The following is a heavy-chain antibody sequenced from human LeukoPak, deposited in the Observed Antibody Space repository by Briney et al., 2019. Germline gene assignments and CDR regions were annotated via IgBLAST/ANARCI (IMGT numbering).Heavy chain of an antibody. CDR3: AKDRGTSLCDAFDI. CDR2: ISGSGGST. V-gene: IGHV3-23*01. CDR1: GFTFSSYS. D-gene: IGHD5-12*01. Sequence: GGSLRLSCAASGFTFSSYSMNWVRQAPGKGLEWVSVISGSGGSTYYADSVKGRFTISRDNSKNTLYLQMNSLRAEDTAIYYCAKDRGTSLCDAFDIWGQGTMVTVSS. J-gene: IGHJ3*02.